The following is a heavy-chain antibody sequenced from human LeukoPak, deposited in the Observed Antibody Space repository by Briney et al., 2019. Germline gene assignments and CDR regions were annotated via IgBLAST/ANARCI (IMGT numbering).Heavy chain of an antibody. CDR1: GGTFSSYA. D-gene: IGHD1-26*01. V-gene: IGHV1-69*05. CDR2: IIPIFGAA. Sequence: SVKVSCKASGGTFSSYAISWVRQAPGQGLEWMGRIIPIFGAANYAQKFQGRVAITTDESTSTAYMELSSLRSEDTAVYYCARGHSGSPSFDIWGQGTMVTVSS. J-gene: IGHJ3*02. CDR3: ARGHSGSPSFDI.